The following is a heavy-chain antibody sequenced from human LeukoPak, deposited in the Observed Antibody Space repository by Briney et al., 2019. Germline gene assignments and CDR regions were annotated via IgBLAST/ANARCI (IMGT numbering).Heavy chain of an antibody. CDR2: VDPDDGAA. V-gene: IGHV1-69-2*01. D-gene: IGHD6-25*01. Sequence: ASLKNSCKPPGYSSTDNFIYWVHPAPGKGLQWMGHVDPDDGAAVYADKFLGRPTITADTSTDIVSMDLSTLTSDDTAVYSCAKGASRLAAASALTFHYWGPRNLV. CDR3: AKGASRLAAASALTFHY. J-gene: IGHJ4*02. CDR1: GYSSTDNF.